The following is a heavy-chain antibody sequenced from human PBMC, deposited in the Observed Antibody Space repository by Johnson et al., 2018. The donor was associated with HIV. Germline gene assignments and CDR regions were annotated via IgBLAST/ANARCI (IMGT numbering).Heavy chain of an antibody. CDR2: IYSGGST. J-gene: IGHJ3*02. D-gene: IGHD3-10*01. CDR3: AIGRGEFPRHAFDI. V-gene: IGHV3-66*01. Sequence: VQLVESGGGVVQPGGSLRLSCAASGFTVSSNYMSWVRQAPGKGLEWVSVIYSGGSTYYADSVKGRFTISRDNSRNTLFLHMNSLRADDTAVYYCAIGRGEFPRHAFDIWGKGTMVTVSS. CDR1: GFTVSSNY.